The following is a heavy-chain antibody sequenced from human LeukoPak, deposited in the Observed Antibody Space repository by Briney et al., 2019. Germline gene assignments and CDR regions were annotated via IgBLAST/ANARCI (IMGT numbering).Heavy chain of an antibody. D-gene: IGHD3-22*01. CDR1: GFTFCGSA. Sequence: PGGSLRLSCAASGFTFCGSAMHWVRQASGKGLEWVGRIRSNSNNYATAYAASVRGRFAISRDDSESMAYLQMNSLKTGDTAVYHCVGAHYDTSVYYRREFFDYWGQGALVTVSS. CDR2: IRSNSNNYAT. V-gene: IGHV3-73*01. CDR3: VGAHYDTSVYYRREFFDY. J-gene: IGHJ4*02.